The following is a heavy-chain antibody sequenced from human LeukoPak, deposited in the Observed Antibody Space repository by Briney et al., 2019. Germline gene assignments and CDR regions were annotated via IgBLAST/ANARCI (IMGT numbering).Heavy chain of an antibody. Sequence: GGSLRLSCAASGFTFDDYAMHWVRQAPGKGLEWVSVIYSGGSTYYADSVKGRFTISRHNSKNTLYLQMNSLRAEDTAVYYCARGGSGSYGDYWGQGTLVTVSS. V-gene: IGHV3-53*04. CDR3: ARGGSGSYGDY. CDR1: GFTFDDYA. CDR2: IYSGGST. J-gene: IGHJ4*02. D-gene: IGHD1-26*01.